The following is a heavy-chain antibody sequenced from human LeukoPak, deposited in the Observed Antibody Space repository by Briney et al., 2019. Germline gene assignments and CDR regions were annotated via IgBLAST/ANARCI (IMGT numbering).Heavy chain of an antibody. CDR2: VSNDGRNE. CDR1: GFTVSSSY. D-gene: IGHD1-26*01. CDR3: ARDSASTPLDY. Sequence: GGSLRLSCAASGFTVSSSYMSWVRQAPGKGMEWVAVVSNDGRNEYYADSVQGRFSISRDNSKNTVYLQMNSLRAEDTAVYYCARDSASTPLDYWGQGTLVTVSS. J-gene: IGHJ4*02. V-gene: IGHV3-33*08.